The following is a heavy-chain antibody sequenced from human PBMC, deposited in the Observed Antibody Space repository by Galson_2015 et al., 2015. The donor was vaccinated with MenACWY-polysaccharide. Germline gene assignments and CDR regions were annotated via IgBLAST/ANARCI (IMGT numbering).Heavy chain of an antibody. Sequence: ETLSLTCAVYGGSFSGYYWSWIRQPPGKGLEWIGEINHSGSTNYNPSLKSRVTISVDTSKNQFSLKLSSVTAADTAVYYCARERGDSSGYYGGTLKTLDYWGQGTLVTVSS. J-gene: IGHJ4*02. CDR1: GGSFSGYY. D-gene: IGHD3-22*01. CDR3: ARERGDSSGYYGGTLKTLDY. V-gene: IGHV4-34*01. CDR2: INHSGST.